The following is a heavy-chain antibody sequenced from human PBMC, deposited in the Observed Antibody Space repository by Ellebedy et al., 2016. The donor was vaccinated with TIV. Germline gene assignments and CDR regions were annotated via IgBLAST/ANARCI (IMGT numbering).Heavy chain of an antibody. CDR2: IGSAGDT. V-gene: IGHV3-13*01. J-gene: IGHJ4*02. CDR3: ARASAGLDY. D-gene: IGHD6-13*01. CDR1: GFTFSSHD. Sequence: GESLKISCAASGFTFSSHDMHWVRQGTGKGLELVSAIGSAGDTSYSGSVKGRFTIFRENGKNSVYLQMNSLRAEDTAVYYCARASAGLDYWGQGTLVTVSS.